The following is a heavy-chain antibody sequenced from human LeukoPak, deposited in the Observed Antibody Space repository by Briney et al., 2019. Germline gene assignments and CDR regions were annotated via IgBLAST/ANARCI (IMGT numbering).Heavy chain of an antibody. Sequence: EPGGSLRLSCEASGFNLGSSWMAWVRQAPGKGLEWVANIKPDGSEKHYVDSVKGRFTISRDNAKNSLYLQMNSLRDEDTAVYYCARDPNPGYSYSDYWGQGTLVTVSS. CDR1: GFNLGSSW. D-gene: IGHD5-18*01. J-gene: IGHJ4*02. CDR3: ARDPNPGYSYSDY. CDR2: IKPDGSEK. V-gene: IGHV3-7*01.